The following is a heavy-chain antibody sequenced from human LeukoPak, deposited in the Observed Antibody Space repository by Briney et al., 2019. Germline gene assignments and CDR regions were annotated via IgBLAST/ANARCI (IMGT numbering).Heavy chain of an antibody. J-gene: IGHJ4*02. CDR2: INHSGST. D-gene: IGHD3-10*01. CDR1: GGSFSGYY. Sequence: SETLSLTCAVYGGSFSGYYWSWIRQPPGKGLEWIGEINHSGSTNYNPSLKGRVTISVDTSKNQFSLKLSSVTAADTAVYYCARGRYYGSGSYQHWGQGTLVTVSS. CDR3: ARGRYYGSGSYQH. V-gene: IGHV4-34*01.